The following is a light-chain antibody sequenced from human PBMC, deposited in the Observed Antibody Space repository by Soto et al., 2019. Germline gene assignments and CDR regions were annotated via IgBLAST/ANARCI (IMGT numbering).Light chain of an antibody. CDR1: QSVSSN. CDR3: QQYNNWPP. Sequence: EIVMTQSPATLSVSPGERATLSCRASQSVSSNLAWYQQKPGQAPSLLIYGASTRATGIPARFSGSGSGTEFTLTISSLQSEDFAVYYCQQYNNWPPFGQGTKVDIK. CDR2: GAS. V-gene: IGKV3-15*01. J-gene: IGKJ1*01.